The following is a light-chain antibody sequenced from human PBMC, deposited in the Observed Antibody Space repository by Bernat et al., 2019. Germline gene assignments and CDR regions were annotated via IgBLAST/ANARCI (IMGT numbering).Light chain of an antibody. CDR3: HQRSSWPPV. V-gene: IGKV3-11*01. CDR1: QSLSNY. Sequence: EIVLTQSPVTLSLSPGERATLSCRASQSLSNYLAWYQQRSGQAPRLLIYDASHRATGIPARFSGSGSGTDFTLTISSLEPDDFAAYYCHQRSSWPPVFGQGTKLEIK. CDR2: DAS. J-gene: IGKJ2*01.